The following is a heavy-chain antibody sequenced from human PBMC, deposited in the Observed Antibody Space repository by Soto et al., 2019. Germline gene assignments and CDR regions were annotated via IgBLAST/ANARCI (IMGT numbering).Heavy chain of an antibody. D-gene: IGHD4-17*01. J-gene: IGHJ4*02. V-gene: IGHV3-23*01. CDR1: GFIFSSSD. CDR2: IRASGGRT. Sequence: EVQLLESGGGLVQPGGSLRLSCEASGFIFSSSDMSWVRQAPGKGLEWVSTIRASGGRTDYAHSARGRPTISRDNSKSTLYLQVNSLRAEDTAVYYCARDSDQTTRTTDGSAFDYGGQGILVTVSS. CDR3: ARDSDQTTRTTDGSAFDY.